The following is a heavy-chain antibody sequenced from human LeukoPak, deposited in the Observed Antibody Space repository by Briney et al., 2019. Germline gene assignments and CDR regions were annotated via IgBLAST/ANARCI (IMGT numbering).Heavy chain of an antibody. CDR3: VGTARNYYYYMDV. D-gene: IGHD2-21*02. Sequence: GGSLRLSCAASGFTFSGYWMTWVRQAPGKGLEWVSSISSRSSSAYYADSVKGRFIISRDNTKNSLYLQMNSLRAEDTAIYYCVGTARNYYYYMDVWGEGTTVTVSS. V-gene: IGHV3-21*04. CDR2: ISSRSSSA. J-gene: IGHJ6*03. CDR1: GFTFSGYW.